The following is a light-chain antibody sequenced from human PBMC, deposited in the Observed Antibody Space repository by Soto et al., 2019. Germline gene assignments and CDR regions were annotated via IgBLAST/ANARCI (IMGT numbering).Light chain of an antibody. CDR2: GAS. J-gene: IGKJ3*01. Sequence: EIVLTQSPGTLSLSPGERATLSCRATHSVSSSYLAWYQQKTGQAPRLLIYGASSRATGIPDRFSGSGSGTDFTLTISRLEPEDFAVYYCQQYGSSFTFGPGTKVDIK. V-gene: IGKV3-20*01. CDR3: QQYGSSFT. CDR1: HSVSSSY.